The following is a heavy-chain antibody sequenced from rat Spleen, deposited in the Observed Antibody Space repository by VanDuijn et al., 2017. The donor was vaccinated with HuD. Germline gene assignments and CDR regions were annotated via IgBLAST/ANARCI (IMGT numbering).Heavy chain of an antibody. J-gene: IGHJ2*01. CDR3: ARTGYRY. CDR1: GFTFSDYY. D-gene: IGHD4-3*01. CDR2: ISYDGGST. Sequence: EVQLVESGGGLVQPGRSLKLSCAASGFTFSDYYMAWVRQAPTKGLEWVASISYDGGSTYYRDSVKGRFTISRDNAKSSLYLQMNNLRSEDTAMYYCARTGYRYWGQGVMVTVSS. V-gene: IGHV5-20*01.